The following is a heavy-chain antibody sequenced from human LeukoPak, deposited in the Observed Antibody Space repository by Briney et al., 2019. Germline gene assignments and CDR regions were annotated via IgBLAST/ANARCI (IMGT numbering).Heavy chain of an antibody. CDR1: GYSISSGYY. J-gene: IGHJ4*02. CDR2: IYHSGST. Sequence: PSETLSLTCTVSGYSISSGYYWGWIRQPPGKGLEWIGSIYHSGSTYYNPSLKSRVTISVATSKNQFSLKLSSVTAADTAVYYCARRVAFCTNGVCYLPPEHFDYWGQGTLVTVSS. D-gene: IGHD2-8*01. CDR3: ARRVAFCTNGVCYLPPEHFDY. V-gene: IGHV4-38-2*02.